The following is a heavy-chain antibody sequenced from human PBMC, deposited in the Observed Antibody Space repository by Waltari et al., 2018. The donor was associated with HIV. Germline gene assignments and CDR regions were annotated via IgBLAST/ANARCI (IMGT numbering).Heavy chain of an antibody. CDR3: ASHEWYYDSSGYAEYYFDY. D-gene: IGHD3-22*01. V-gene: IGHV1-69*04. Sequence: VQSGAEVKKPGSSVKVSCKASGGTFSSYAISWVRQAPGQGLEWMGRIIPILGIANYAQKFQGRVTITADKSTSTAYMELSSLRSEDTAVYYCASHEWYYDSSGYAEYYFDYWGQGTLVTVSS. CDR2: IIPILGIA. J-gene: IGHJ4*02. CDR1: GGTFSSYA.